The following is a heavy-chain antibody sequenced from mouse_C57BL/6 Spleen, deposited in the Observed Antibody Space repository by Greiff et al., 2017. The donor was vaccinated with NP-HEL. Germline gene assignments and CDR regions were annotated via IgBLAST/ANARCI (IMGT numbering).Heavy chain of an antibody. CDR2: IDPNSGGT. CDR1: GYTFTSYW. D-gene: IGHD2-4*01. CDR3: ARLEGIYYDYDGGFDY. J-gene: IGHJ2*01. Sequence: QVQLQQPGAELVKPGASVKLSCKASGYTFTSYWMHWVKQRPGRGLEWIGRIDPNSGGTKYNEKFKSKATLTVDKPSSTAYMQLSSLTSEDSAVYYGARLEGIYYDYDGGFDYWGQGTTLTVSS. V-gene: IGHV1-72*01.